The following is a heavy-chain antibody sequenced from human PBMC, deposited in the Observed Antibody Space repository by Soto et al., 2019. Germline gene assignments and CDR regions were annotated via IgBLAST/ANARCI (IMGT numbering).Heavy chain of an antibody. J-gene: IGHJ4*02. CDR3: ARGGDPDY. CDR1: GFKFDYYW. Sequence: EVQLVESGGGLVQPGGSLRLSCVASGFKFDYYWMHWVHQAPGGGLMWISRLQTDGSHPAYADSVKGRFTISRDNAKNTLYLQMNTLRVEDTAVYYCARGGDPDYWGQGTLVTVSS. CDR2: LQTDGSHP. V-gene: IGHV3-74*01. D-gene: IGHD2-21*02.